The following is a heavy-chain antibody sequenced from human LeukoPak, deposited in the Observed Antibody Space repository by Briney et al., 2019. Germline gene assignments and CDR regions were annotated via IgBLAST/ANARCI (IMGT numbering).Heavy chain of an antibody. D-gene: IGHD3-3*01. V-gene: IGHV3-21*01. J-gene: IGHJ4*02. CDR3: ARGRSDFWSGLDY. Sequence: GGSLRLSCSASGFTFSSYSMNWGRQAPGKGLEWVSSISSSSSYIYYADSVKGRFTISRDNAKNSLYLQMNSLRAEDTAVYYCARGRSDFWSGLDYWGQGTLVTVSS. CDR1: GFTFSSYS. CDR2: ISSSSSYI.